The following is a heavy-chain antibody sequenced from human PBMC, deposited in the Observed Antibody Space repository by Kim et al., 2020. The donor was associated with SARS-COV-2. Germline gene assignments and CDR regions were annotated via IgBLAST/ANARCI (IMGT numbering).Heavy chain of an antibody. Sequence: SETLSLTCTVSGGSISSSSYYWGWIRQPPGKGLEWIGSIYYSGSTYYNPSLKSRVTISVDTSKNQFSLKLSSVTAADTAVYYCARQGGGRPMVWFGDQGAGHVDYWGQGTLVTVSS. D-gene: IGHD3-10*01. CDR2: IYYSGST. J-gene: IGHJ4*02. CDR1: GGSISSSSYY. V-gene: IGHV4-39*01. CDR3: ARQGGGRPMVWFGDQGAGHVDY.